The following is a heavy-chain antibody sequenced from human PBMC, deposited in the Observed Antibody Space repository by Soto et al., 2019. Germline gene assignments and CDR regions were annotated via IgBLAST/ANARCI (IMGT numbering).Heavy chain of an antibody. V-gene: IGHV4-4*02. CDR1: SGSISSSNW. J-gene: IGHJ4*02. CDR3: ARDHLASGSYWY. D-gene: IGHD1-26*01. CDR2: IYHSGST. Sequence: SETLSLTCAVSSGSISSSNWRSWVRQPPGKGLEWIGEIYHSGSTNYNPSLKSRVTISVDKSKNQFSLKLSSVTAADTAVYYCARDHLASGSYWYWGQGTLVTVSS.